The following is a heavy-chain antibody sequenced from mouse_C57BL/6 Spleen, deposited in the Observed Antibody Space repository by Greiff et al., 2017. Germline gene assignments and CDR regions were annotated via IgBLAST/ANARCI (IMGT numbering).Heavy chain of an antibody. D-gene: IGHD2-2*01. CDR1: GFTFSSYA. CDR3: ARGGSTMVTWYFDV. J-gene: IGHJ1*03. V-gene: IGHV5-4*01. CDR2: ISDGGSYT. Sequence: VQLVESGGGLVKPGGSLKLSCAASGFTFSSYAMSWVRQTPEKRLEWVATISDGGSYTYYPDNVKGRFTISRDNAKNNLYLQMSHLKSEDTAMYYCARGGSTMVTWYFDVWGTGTTVTVSS.